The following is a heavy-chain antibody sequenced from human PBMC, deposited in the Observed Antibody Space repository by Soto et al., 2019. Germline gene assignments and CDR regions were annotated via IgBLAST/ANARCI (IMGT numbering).Heavy chain of an antibody. Sequence: XESLKISLQGSRYSFTSYWLVWVSQMPGNGVEWLWIIYPGDSVTIYSPSFQGQVTISADKSISTAYLQWSRLKASDTAMYYCARTQAEMATIYAFDLLGQGTMVTASS. J-gene: IGHJ3*01. CDR3: ARTQAEMATIYAFDL. CDR2: IYPGDSVT. V-gene: IGHV5-51*01. CDR1: RYSFTSYW. D-gene: IGHD5-12*01.